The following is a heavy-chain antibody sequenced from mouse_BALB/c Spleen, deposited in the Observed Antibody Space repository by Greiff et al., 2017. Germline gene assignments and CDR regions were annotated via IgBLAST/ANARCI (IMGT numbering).Heavy chain of an antibody. J-gene: IGHJ3*01. CDR2: ISDGGRYT. D-gene: IGHD1-1*01. CDR3: ARDRDYGSSLFAY. CDR1: GFTFSDYY. V-gene: IGHV5-4*02. Sequence: EVKLVKSGGGLVQPGGSLKLSCAASGFTFSDYYMYWVRQTPEKRLEWVATISDGGRYTYYPDSVKGRFTISRDNAKNNLYLQMSSLKSEDTAMYYCARDRDYGSSLFAYWGQGTLVTVSA.